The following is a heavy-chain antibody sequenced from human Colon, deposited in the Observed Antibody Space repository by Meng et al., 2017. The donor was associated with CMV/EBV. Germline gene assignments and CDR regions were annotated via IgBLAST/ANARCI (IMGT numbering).Heavy chain of an antibody. D-gene: IGHD6-19*01. V-gene: IGHV3-23*01. Sequence: LSCAAYGFTFSSFAMTWVRQAPGKGLEWVSAITGGGNTYYADSVKGRFTISRDNSKNTLYLQMNSLRAEDTAVYYCAKLYDSGWVDYWGQGTLVTVSS. J-gene: IGHJ4*02. CDR3: AKLYDSGWVDY. CDR1: GFTFSSFA. CDR2: ITGGGNT.